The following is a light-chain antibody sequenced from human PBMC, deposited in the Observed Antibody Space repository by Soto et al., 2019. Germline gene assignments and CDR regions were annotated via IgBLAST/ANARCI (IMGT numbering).Light chain of an antibody. CDR1: QSLLHSNGYNY. V-gene: IGKV2-28*01. Sequence: DIVMTQSPLSLPVTPGEPASISCRSSQSLLHSNGYNYLDWYLQKPGRSPQLLIYLSSTRASGVPDRLSGSGSGTDFTLKISRVEAGDVGVDYCMQALQTPRTFGQGTKVEI. J-gene: IGKJ1*01. CDR3: MQALQTPRT. CDR2: LSS.